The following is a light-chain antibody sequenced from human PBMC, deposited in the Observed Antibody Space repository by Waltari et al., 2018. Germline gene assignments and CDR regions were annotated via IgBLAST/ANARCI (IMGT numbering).Light chain of an antibody. Sequence: EVVLTQSPDTLSLSPGERATLPCRASNSVSSSSVAWYQQKPGQAPRLLISGGSTRATGSPDKFSGAGSGTDFTLTISRLEPEEFAVDYCQHYGRSPPNTFGQGSKLEIK. CDR2: GGS. V-gene: IGKV3-20*01. J-gene: IGKJ2*01. CDR3: QHYGRSPPNT. CDR1: NSVSSSS.